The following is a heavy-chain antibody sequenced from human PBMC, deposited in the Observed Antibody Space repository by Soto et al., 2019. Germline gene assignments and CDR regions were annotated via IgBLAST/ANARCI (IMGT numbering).Heavy chain of an antibody. CDR3: ARSPAYGDYANLDT. CDR2: IHSTRSP. Sequence: SETLSLTCTVSGDSVSKYYWNWIRQPAGKGLEWIGRIHSTRSPDYNPSLKSRVTLSVDTSKNQFSLRLSLTSVTAADTAVYYCARSPAYGDYANLDTWGQGTLVTVSS. CDR1: GDSVSKYY. J-gene: IGHJ5*02. V-gene: IGHV4-4*07. D-gene: IGHD4-17*01.